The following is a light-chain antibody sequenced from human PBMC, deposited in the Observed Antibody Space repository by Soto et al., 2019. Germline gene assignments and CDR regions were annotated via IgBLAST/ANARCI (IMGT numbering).Light chain of an antibody. J-gene: IGLJ2*01. Sequence: QAVVTQEPSLTVSPGGTVTLTCGSSTGADTSGHYPYWFQQKPGQAPRTLIYDTSNKHSWTPARFSGSLLGGKAALTLSGAQPEDEAEYYCLLSYSGARLGVFGGGTKLTVL. CDR1: TGADTSGHY. CDR3: LLSYSGARLGV. V-gene: IGLV7-46*01. CDR2: DTS.